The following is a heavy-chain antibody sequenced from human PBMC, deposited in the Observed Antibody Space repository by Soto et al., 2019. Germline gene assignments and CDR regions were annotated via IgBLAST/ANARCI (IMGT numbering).Heavy chain of an antibody. V-gene: IGHV4-61*01. J-gene: IGHJ4*02. CDR1: GGSVSSGSYY. D-gene: IGHD2-15*01. CDR2: IYYSGST. Sequence: SETLSLTCTVSGGSVSSGSYYWSWIRQPPGKGLEWIGYIYYSGSTNYNPSLKSRVTISVDTSKNQFSLKLSSVTAADTAVYYCARDHCSGGSCYSGWGQGTLVTVYS. CDR3: ARDHCSGGSCYSG.